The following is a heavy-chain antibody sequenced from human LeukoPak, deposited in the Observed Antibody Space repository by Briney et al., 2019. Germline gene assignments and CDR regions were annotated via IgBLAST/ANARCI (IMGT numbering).Heavy chain of an antibody. CDR2: LYSGGIT. CDR3: ARGDWNYYFDY. V-gene: IGHV3-53*01. Sequence: GGSLRLSCAASGFTVSIYYMSWVRQAPGKGLEWVSLLYSGGITYYADSVKGRFTFSRDNSKNTLFLQMNSLRAEDTAVYYCARGDWNYYFDYWGRGTLVTVSS. D-gene: IGHD1-7*01. CDR1: GFTVSIYY. J-gene: IGHJ4*02.